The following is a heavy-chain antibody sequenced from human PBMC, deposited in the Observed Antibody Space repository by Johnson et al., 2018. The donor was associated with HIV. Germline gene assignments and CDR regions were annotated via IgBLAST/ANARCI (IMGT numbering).Heavy chain of an antibody. D-gene: IGHD6-13*01. CDR1: GFSFSSYA. CDR3: ARDRAYSSSWEGAFDI. J-gene: IGHJ3*02. Sequence: QVQLVESGGGVVQPGRSLRLSCVASGFSFSSYAMHWVRQTPGKGLEWVTLISYDGRDKFYADSAKGRFSISRDNSKNTLYLQMNTLRVEDTAVYYCARDRAYSSSWEGAFDIWGQGTMVTVSS. V-gene: IGHV3-30*04. CDR2: ISYDGRDK.